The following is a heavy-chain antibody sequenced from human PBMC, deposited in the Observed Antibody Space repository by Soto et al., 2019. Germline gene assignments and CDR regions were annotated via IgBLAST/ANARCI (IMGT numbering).Heavy chain of an antibody. CDR2: IWYDGSNK. D-gene: IGHD3-16*02. CDR3: AREYGGSFYRYNWFDP. V-gene: IGHV3-33*01. J-gene: IGHJ5*02. Sequence: QVQLVESGGGVVQPGRSLRLSCAASGFTFSSYGMHWVRQAPGKGLEWVAVIWYDGSNKYYADSVKGRFTISRDNSTKRLDLRMNSLRAEDTAVYYCAREYGGSFYRYNWFDPWGRGTLVTVSS. CDR1: GFTFSSYG.